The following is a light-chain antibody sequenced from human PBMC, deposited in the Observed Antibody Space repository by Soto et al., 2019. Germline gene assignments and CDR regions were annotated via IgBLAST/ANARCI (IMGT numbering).Light chain of an antibody. Sequence: QSVLAQPPSASGTPGQRVTISCSGGSSNIGAEAVSWYQQFPGTAPKLLIFDTTQRPSGVPDRFSASKSGTSASLAISCLQSEDEADYYCAAWDDSLGGPVFGGGTKMTVL. V-gene: IGLV1-44*01. CDR1: SSNIGAEA. CDR2: DTT. J-gene: IGLJ3*02. CDR3: AAWDDSLGGPV.